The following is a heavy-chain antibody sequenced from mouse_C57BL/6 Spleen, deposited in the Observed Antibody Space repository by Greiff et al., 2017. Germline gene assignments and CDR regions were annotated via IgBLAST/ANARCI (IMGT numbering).Heavy chain of an antibody. CDR3: ARNYDYDGAGPWFAY. D-gene: IGHD2-4*01. J-gene: IGHJ3*01. V-gene: IGHV2-2*01. CDR2: IWSGGST. CDR1: GFSLTSYG. Sequence: QVHVKQSGPGLVQPSQSLSITCTVSGFSLTSYGVHWVRQSPGKGLEWLGVIWSGGSTDYNAAFISRLSISKDNSKSQVFFKMNSLQADDTAIYYCARNYDYDGAGPWFAYWGQGTLVTVSA.